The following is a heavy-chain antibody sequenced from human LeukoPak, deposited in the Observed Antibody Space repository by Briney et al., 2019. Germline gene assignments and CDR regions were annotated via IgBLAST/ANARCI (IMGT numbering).Heavy chain of an antibody. Sequence: KPSETLSLTCAVYGGSFSGYYWSWIRQPPGKGLEWIGETNRSGSTNYNPSLKSRVTISVDTAKNQFSLKLSSVTAADTAVYSCARARRYDFCSGYPTYYYYYMDVWGKGTTVTVSS. CDR3: ARARRYDFCSGYPTYYYYYMDV. J-gene: IGHJ6*03. D-gene: IGHD3-3*01. CDR2: TNRSGST. CDR1: GGSFSGYY. V-gene: IGHV4-34*01.